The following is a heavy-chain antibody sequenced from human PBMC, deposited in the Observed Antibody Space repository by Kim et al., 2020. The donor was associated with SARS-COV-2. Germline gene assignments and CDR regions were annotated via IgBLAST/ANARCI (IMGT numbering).Heavy chain of an antibody. Sequence: TKPNPSLKSQVTDSVEPSKNQFSRKLSAVTAADTAVYYCAREASAGTFDYWGQGTLVTVSS. CDR2: T. CDR3: AREASAGTFDY. D-gene: IGHD1-26*01. J-gene: IGHJ4*02. V-gene: IGHV4-59*01.